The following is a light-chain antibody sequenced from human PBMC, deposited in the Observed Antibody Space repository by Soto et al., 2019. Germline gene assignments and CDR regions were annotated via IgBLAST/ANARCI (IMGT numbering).Light chain of an antibody. V-gene: IGKV3-20*01. CDR3: QQFGNSPYT. Sequence: EIVLTQSPGTLSLSPGERATLSCRASQSVSSSYFAWYQQKPGQAPRLLNYGASSRASGIPDRFSGSGSGTDFTLTISRLEPEDFAVYYCQQFGNSPYTFGQGTRLEIK. CDR1: QSVSSSY. CDR2: GAS. J-gene: IGKJ2*01.